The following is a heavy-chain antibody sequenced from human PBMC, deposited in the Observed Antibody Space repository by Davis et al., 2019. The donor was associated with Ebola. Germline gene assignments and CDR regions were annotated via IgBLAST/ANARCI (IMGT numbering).Heavy chain of an antibody. D-gene: IGHD3-22*01. CDR2: ISSSGSTI. CDR1: GFTFSDYY. Sequence: GESLKISCAASGFTFSDYYMSWIRQAPGKGLEWVSYISSSGSTIYYADSVKGRFTISRDNAKNSLYLQMNSLRAEDTAVYYCARILYDSSGYYYASNYFDYWGQGTLVTVSS. V-gene: IGHV3-11*04. J-gene: IGHJ4*02. CDR3: ARILYDSSGYYYASNYFDY.